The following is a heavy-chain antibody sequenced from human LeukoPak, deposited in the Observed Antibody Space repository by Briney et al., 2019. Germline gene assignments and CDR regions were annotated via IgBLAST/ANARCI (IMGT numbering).Heavy chain of an antibody. J-gene: IGHJ4*02. CDR2: INPKTDGA. CDR3: ARVVRSFDAWSGYYADY. V-gene: IGHV1-2*02. Sequence: ASVKVSCKASGYTFTDYFVHWVRQAPGHGLEWMGWINPKTDGANSAQTFHGRVTMTRDTSINTAYMELSGLSSDDTAVYYCARVVRSFDAWSGYYADYWGQGTQVTVSS. D-gene: IGHD3-3*01. CDR1: GYTFTDYF.